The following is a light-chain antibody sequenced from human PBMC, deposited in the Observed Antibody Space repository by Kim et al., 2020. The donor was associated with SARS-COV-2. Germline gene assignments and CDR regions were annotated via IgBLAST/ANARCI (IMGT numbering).Light chain of an antibody. V-gene: IGLV3-21*01. CDR1: NIGGHS. J-gene: IGLJ1*01. CDR2: YDS. CDR3: QVWDTDTDHYV. Sequence: PGQTARITCGRNNIGGHSLHWYQQKPGQAPVLVMYYDSDRPSGIPERFSGSKSANTATLTISRVEAGDEADYYCQVWDTDTDHYVFGTGTKVTVL.